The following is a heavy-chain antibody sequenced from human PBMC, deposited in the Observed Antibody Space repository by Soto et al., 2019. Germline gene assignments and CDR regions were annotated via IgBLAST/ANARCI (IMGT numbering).Heavy chain of an antibody. Sequence: QVQLKESGPGLVNPSETLSLTCAVSGVTISTYYWSWIRQPPGKGLEWIGYNYHSGTTNYNPSLKSRVTIAVDTSKNQCSLRLTSVTAADTAIYYCVRAAYIGYGHAIEHWGQGTLVTVAS. CDR3: VRAAYIGYGHAIEH. D-gene: IGHD5-12*01. CDR1: GVTISTYY. J-gene: IGHJ4*02. CDR2: NYHSGTT. V-gene: IGHV4-59*01.